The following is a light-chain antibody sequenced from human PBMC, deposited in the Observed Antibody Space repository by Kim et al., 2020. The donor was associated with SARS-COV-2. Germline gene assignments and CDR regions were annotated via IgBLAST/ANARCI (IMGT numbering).Light chain of an antibody. CDR1: QSVTNNY. J-gene: IGKJ2*01. CDR3: QNDGRSLHT. CDR2: GVS. V-gene: IGKV3-20*01. Sequence: EIVLTQSPGTLSLSPGERATLSCRASQSVTNNYLAWYQHKPGQAPRLLIYGVSKRATGIPDRFSGSGSGTDFTLTISRLEPEDFVVYCCQNDGRSLHTFGQGTKLEI.